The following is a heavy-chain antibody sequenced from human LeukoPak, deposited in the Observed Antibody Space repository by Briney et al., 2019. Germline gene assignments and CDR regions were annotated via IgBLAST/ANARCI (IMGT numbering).Heavy chain of an antibody. D-gene: IGHD1-26*01. Sequence: GGSLRLSCAASGLTFSSHWMHWVRQVPGEGLVWVSRINEDGSITNYADSVKGRFTISRDNAENTLYLQMNSLTAEDTAVYYCGRDLGGRSGYWGLGTLVTVSS. V-gene: IGHV3-74*01. CDR3: GRDLGGRSGY. CDR2: INEDGSIT. CDR1: GLTFSSHW. J-gene: IGHJ4*02.